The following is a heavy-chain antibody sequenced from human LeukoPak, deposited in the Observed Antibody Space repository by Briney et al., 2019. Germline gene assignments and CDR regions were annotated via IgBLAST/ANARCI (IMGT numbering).Heavy chain of an antibody. J-gene: IGHJ6*03. CDR3: ARDAGAMYNWNYSAQYYYYYMDV. Sequence: SVKVSCKASGGTFSSYAISWVRQAPGQGLEWMGGIIPIFGTANYAQKFQGRVTITTDESTSTAYMELSSLRSEDTAVYYCARDAGAMYNWNYSAQYYYYYMDVWGKGTTVTVSS. D-gene: IGHD1-7*01. CDR2: IIPIFGTA. V-gene: IGHV1-69*05. CDR1: GGTFSSYA.